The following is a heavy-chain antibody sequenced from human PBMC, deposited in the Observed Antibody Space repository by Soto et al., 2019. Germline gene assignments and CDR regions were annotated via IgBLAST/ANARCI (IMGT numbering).Heavy chain of an antibody. CDR2: IYHSGST. CDR3: ARHYMVRGGYAFDI. D-gene: IGHD3-10*01. J-gene: IGHJ3*02. V-gene: IGHV4-30-2*01. Sequence: QLQLQESGSGLVKPSQTLSLTCAVSGGSISSGGYSWSWIRQPPGKGLEWIGYIYHSGSTYYNPSLKSRVTISVDRSKNQFSLKLSSVTAADKAVYYCARHYMVRGGYAFDIWGQGTMVTVSS. CDR1: GGSISSGGYS.